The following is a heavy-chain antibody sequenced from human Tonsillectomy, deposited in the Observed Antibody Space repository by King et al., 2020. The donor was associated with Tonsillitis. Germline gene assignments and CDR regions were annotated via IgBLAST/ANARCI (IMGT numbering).Heavy chain of an antibody. CDR3: ARDLMGATAGFDY. CDR2: IYSGGST. D-gene: IGHD1-26*01. CDR1: GFTVSSNY. V-gene: IGHV3-53*01. J-gene: IGHJ4*02. Sequence: VQLVESGGGLIQPGGSLRLSCAASGFTVSSNYMTWVRQAPGKGLEWVSVIYSGGSTYYADSVKGRFTISRDNSKNTLYLKMNSLRAEDTAVYYCARDLMGATAGFDYWGQGTLVTVSS.